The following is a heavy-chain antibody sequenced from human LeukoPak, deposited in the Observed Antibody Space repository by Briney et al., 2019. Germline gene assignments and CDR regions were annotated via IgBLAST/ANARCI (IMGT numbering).Heavy chain of an antibody. CDR2: IYYSGST. D-gene: IGHD4-11*01. CDR3: TREMTTAMIDY. Sequence: SETLSLTCTVSGGSISSGDYYWSWIRQPPGKGLEWIGYIYYSGSTYYNPSLKSRVTISVDTSKNQFSLKLSSVTAADTAVYYCTREMTTAMIDYWGQGTLVTVSS. J-gene: IGHJ4*02. V-gene: IGHV4-30-4*08. CDR1: GGSISSGDYY.